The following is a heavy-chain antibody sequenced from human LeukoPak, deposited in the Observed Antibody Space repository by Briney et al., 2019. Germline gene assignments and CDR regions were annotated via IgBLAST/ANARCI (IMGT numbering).Heavy chain of an antibody. CDR3: ARAAADYYYYMDV. CDR1: GFTFNKYW. CDR2: IKTDGSQK. Sequence: GGSLRLSCAASGFTFNKYWMTWVRQAPGKGLEWVATIKTDGSQKYYVDSVKGRFTISRDNAKNSLYLQMNSLRAEDTAVYYCARAAADYYYYMDVWGKGTTVTISS. J-gene: IGHJ6*03. V-gene: IGHV3-7*01.